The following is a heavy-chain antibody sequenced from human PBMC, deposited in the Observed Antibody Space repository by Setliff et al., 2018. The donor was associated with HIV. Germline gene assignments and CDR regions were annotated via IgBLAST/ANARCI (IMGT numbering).Heavy chain of an antibody. V-gene: IGHV1-2*02. CDR3: ARQSGTHAFDI. Sequence: ASVKVSCKAFGYSFSGYYIQWVRQAPGQGLEWMGWINPNGGDTYYAQKFQGRVTMTRDTSINTAYMELSSLRSDDTAVYYCARQSGTHAFDIWGQGTMVT. CDR1: GYSFSGYY. J-gene: IGHJ3*02. CDR2: INPNGGDT. D-gene: IGHD1-1*01.